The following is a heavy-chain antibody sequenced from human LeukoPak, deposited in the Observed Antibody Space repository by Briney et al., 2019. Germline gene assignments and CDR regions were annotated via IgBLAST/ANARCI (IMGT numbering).Heavy chain of an antibody. Sequence: GASVKVSCKASGYTFTGYYIHWVRQGPGQGLEWMGWINPNSGGTNYAQKFQGRVTMTRDTSISTAYMELSRLRSDDTAVYYCARVRYSDSSVLTRKRSYYFDYWGQGTLVTVSS. CDR3: ARVRYSDSSVLTRKRSYYFDY. J-gene: IGHJ4*02. D-gene: IGHD3-22*01. CDR2: INPNSGGT. V-gene: IGHV1-2*02. CDR1: GYTFTGYY.